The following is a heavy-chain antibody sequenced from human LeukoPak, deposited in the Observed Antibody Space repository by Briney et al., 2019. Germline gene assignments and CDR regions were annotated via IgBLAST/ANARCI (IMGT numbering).Heavy chain of an antibody. CDR3: ARGQSIAARHSRNRLDY. CDR2: INHSGST. D-gene: IGHD6-6*01. V-gene: IGHV4-34*01. CDR1: GGSFSGYY. Sequence: PSETLSLTCAVYGGSFSGYYWSWIRQPPGKGLEWIGEINHSGSTNYNPSLKSRVTISVDTSKNQFSLKLSSVTAADTAVYYCARGQSIAARHSRNRLDYWGQGTLVTVSS. J-gene: IGHJ4*02.